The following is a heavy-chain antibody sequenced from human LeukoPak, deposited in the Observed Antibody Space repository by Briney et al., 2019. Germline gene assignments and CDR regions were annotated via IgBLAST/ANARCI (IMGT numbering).Heavy chain of an antibody. CDR3: AREGLGYYDILTGYYNPSYFDY. Sequence: PSETLSLTCTVAGGSISSYYLSWIRQPPGKGLEWIGYIYYRGSTNYNPSLKSRFTISGDTSKNQFSRKLSSVTAADTAVYYCAREGLGYYDILTGYYNPSYFDYWGQGTLVTVSS. D-gene: IGHD3-9*01. J-gene: IGHJ4*02. CDR2: IYYRGST. CDR1: GGSISSYY. V-gene: IGHV4-59*01.